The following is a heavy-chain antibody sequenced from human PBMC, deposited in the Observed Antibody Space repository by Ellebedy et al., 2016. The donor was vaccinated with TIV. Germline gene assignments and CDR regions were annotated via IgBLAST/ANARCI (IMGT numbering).Heavy chain of an antibody. D-gene: IGHD6-19*01. J-gene: IGHJ4*02. CDR3: ARSGTSGWYKD. CDR2: ISSGGSTV. V-gene: IGHV3-48*02. Sequence: GESLKISYAASGFAFSSFSMNWVRQAPGKGLEWVSYISSGGSTVEYADSVKGRFAISRDDAKNSLYLQINSLRDEDTAVYYCARSGTSGWYKDWGQGTPVTVSS. CDR1: GFAFSSFS.